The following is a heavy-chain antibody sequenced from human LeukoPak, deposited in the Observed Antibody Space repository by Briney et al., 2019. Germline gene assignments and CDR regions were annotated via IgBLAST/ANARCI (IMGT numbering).Heavy chain of an antibody. CDR2: IKSKTDGGTT. J-gene: IGHJ4*02. D-gene: IGHD3-22*01. CDR1: GFTFSNAW. CDR3: TTVLMYYYDSSGYRPFDY. V-gene: IGHV3-15*01. Sequence: GGSLRLSCAASGFTFSNAWMSWVRQAPGKGREWVGRIKSKTDGGTTDYAAPVKGRFTISRDDSKNTLYLQMNSLKTEDTAVYYCTTVLMYYYDSSGYRPFDYWGQGTLVTVSS.